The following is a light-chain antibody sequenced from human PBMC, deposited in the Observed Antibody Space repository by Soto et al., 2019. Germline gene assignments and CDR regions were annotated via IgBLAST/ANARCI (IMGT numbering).Light chain of an antibody. Sequence: EIVLTQSPATLSLSPGERATLSCRASQSLSSYLAWYQQKPGQAPRLLIYDASNRATGIPARFSGSGSGTAFTLTISSLEPEDFAVYYCQQRSNWPLTFGQGPKVEIK. CDR3: QQRSNWPLT. J-gene: IGKJ1*01. CDR1: QSLSSY. CDR2: DAS. V-gene: IGKV3-11*01.